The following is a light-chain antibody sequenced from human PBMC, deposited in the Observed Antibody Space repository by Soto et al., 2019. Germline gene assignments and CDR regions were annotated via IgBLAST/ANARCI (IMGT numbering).Light chain of an antibody. CDR1: QSVSSSY. CDR2: GAS. V-gene: IGKV3-20*01. CDR3: QQYGYLAPYT. Sequence: EIVLTQSPGTLSLSPGERATLSCRASQSVSSSYLAWYQQKPGQAPRLLIYGASSRATGIPDRFSGSGSATDFTLTISRLEPEDFAVYYCQQYGYLAPYTFGQGTQLEIK. J-gene: IGKJ2*01.